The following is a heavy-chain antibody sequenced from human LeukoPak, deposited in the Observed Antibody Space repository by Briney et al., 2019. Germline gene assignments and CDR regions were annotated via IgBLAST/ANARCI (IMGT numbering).Heavy chain of an antibody. CDR2: IYYSVST. J-gene: IGHJ4*02. V-gene: IGHV4-61*03. D-gene: IGHD1-26*01. CDR3: ARGQGGQYFDY. Sequence: EWIGYIYYSVSTYYNPSLKSRVTISVDTSQNHFSLKLSSVTAADTAVYYCARGQGGQYFDYWGQGTLVTVSS.